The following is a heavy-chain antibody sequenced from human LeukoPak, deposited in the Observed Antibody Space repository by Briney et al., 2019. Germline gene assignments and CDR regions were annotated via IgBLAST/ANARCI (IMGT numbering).Heavy chain of an antibody. Sequence: SETLSLTCTVSGGSISSSSYYWGWIRQPPGKGLEWIGSIYYSGSTYYNPSLKSRVTIPVDTSKNQFSLKLSSVTAADTAVYYCARPEQGYCSGGSCYDYWGQGTLVTVSS. J-gene: IGHJ4*02. CDR1: GGSISSSSYY. CDR2: IYYSGST. CDR3: ARPEQGYCSGGSCYDY. V-gene: IGHV4-39*01. D-gene: IGHD2-15*01.